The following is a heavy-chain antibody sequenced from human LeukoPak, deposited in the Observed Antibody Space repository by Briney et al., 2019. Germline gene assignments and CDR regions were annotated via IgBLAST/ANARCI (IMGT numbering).Heavy chain of an antibody. CDR3: ARDPPRSPYYDFWSGYYRGDAFDI. V-gene: IGHV4-39*07. CDR1: GGSISSSSYY. J-gene: IGHJ3*02. CDR2: IYYSGST. D-gene: IGHD3-3*01. Sequence: SETLSLTCTVSGGSISSSSYYWGWIRQPPGKGLEWIGSIYYSGSTYYNPSLKSRVTISVDTSKNQFSLKLSSVTAADTAVYYCARDPPRSPYYDFWSGYYRGDAFDIWGQGTMVTVSS.